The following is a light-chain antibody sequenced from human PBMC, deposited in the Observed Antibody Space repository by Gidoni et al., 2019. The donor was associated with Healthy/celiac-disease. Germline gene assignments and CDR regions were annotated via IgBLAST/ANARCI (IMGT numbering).Light chain of an antibody. CDR3: CAYAGSNWV. Sequence: QSALTQPASVSGSPGQSITISCTGTSRDVGSYNLVSWYQQHPGKAPKLMIYEVSKRPAGVSNRFSGSKSGNTASLTIPGLQAEDEADYYCCAYAGSNWVFGGGTKLTVL. J-gene: IGLJ3*02. CDR2: EVS. V-gene: IGLV2-23*02. CDR1: SRDVGSYNL.